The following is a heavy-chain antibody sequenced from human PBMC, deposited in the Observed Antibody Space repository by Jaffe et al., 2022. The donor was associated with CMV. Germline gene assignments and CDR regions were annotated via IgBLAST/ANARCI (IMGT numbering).Heavy chain of an antibody. CDR2: ISSSGSTI. CDR1: GFTFSSYE. J-gene: IGHJ3*02. D-gene: IGHD5-12*01. V-gene: IGHV3-48*03. CDR3: ARDPSAGSGYDWGAFDI. Sequence: EVQLVESGGGLVQPGGSLRLSCAASGFTFSSYEMNWVRQAPGKGLEWVSYISSSGSTIYYADSVKGRFTISRDNAKNSLYLQMNSLRAEDTAVYYCARDPSAGSGYDWGAFDIWGQGTMVTVSS.